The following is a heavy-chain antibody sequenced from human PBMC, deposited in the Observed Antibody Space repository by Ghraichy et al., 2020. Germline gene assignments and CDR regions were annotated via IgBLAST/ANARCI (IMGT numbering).Heavy chain of an antibody. J-gene: IGHJ5*02. CDR3: ARELSTWNYNRNSFDP. CDR2: ISSSGSYI. Sequence: GGSLRLSCAASGFTFSSYSMHWVRQAPGKGLEWVSSISSSGSYIYYADSVKGRFTISRDNAKNSLYLQMNSLRAEDTAVYDCARELSTWNYNRNSFDPWGQGTLVTVSS. CDR1: GFTFSSYS. D-gene: IGHD1-7*01. V-gene: IGHV3-21*01.